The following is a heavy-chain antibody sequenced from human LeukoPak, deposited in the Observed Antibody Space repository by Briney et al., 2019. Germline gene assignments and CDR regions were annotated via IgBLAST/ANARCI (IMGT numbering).Heavy chain of an antibody. J-gene: IGHJ6*02. Sequence: KSSETLSLTCAVYGGSFSGYYWSWIRQPPGKGLEWIGYIYYSGSTNYNPSPKSRVTISVDTSKNQFSLKLSSVTAADTAVYYCARVFRSSWYSYYYYGMDVWGQGTTVTVSS. CDR3: ARVFRSSWYSYYYYGMDV. V-gene: IGHV4-59*01. D-gene: IGHD6-13*01. CDR2: IYYSGST. CDR1: GGSFSGYY.